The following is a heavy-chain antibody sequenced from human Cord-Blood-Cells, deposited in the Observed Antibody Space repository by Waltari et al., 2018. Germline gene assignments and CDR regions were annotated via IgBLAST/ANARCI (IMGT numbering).Heavy chain of an antibody. CDR1: GGTFSSYA. Sequence: QVQLVQSGAEVKKPGSSVKVSCKASGGTFSSYAISWVRQAPGKGLGWMGGIIPIFGTANYAQKFQGRVTITVDKSTSTAYMELSSLRSEDTAVYYCARGARRSYYDSSGYYYYYYGMDVWGQGTTVTVSS. CDR3: ARGARRSYYDSSGYYYYYYGMDV. CDR2: IIPIFGTA. V-gene: IGHV1-69*06. D-gene: IGHD3-22*01. J-gene: IGHJ6*02.